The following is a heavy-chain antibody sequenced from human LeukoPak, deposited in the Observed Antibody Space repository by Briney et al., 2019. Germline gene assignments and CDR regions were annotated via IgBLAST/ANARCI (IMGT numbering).Heavy chain of an antibody. D-gene: IGHD5-18*01. CDR2: IYPGDSDT. J-gene: IGHJ4*02. Sequence: KISCKGSGYSFTSYGIAWVRQMPGKGLEWMGIIYPGDSDTRYGRSFQGQFTISADKSISTPYLQLSSMKAPDTAMYYCARPGQRGYNSNFDYWGQGTLVSVSS. CDR3: ARPGQRGYNSNFDY. CDR1: GYSFTSYG. V-gene: IGHV5-51*01.